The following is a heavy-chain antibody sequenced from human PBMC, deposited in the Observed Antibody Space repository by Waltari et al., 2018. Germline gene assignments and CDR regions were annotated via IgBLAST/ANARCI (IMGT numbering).Heavy chain of an antibody. V-gene: IGHV3-43D*04. CDR3: AKAGGSGWVAQH. CDR2: ISWDGGST. Sequence: EVQLVESGGVVVQPGGSLRLSCAASGFTFDDYAMPWVRQAPGKGLEWVSLISWDGGSTYYADSVKCRFTISRDNSKNSLYLQMNSLRAEDTALYYCAKAGGSGWVAQHWGQGTLVTVSS. J-gene: IGHJ1*01. CDR1: GFTFDDYA. D-gene: IGHD6-19*01.